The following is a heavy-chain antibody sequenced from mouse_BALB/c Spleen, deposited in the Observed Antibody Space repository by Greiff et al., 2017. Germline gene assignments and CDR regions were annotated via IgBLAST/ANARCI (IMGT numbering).Heavy chain of an antibody. V-gene: IGHV2-9-2*01. CDR2: IWTGGGT. Sequence: VKLVESGPGLVAPSQSLSITCTVSGFSLTSYDISWIRQPPGKGLEWLGVIWTGGGTNYNSAFMSRLSISKDNSKSQVFLKMNSLQTDDTAIYYCVRDITGAMDYWGQGTSVTVSS. J-gene: IGHJ4*01. CDR3: VRDITGAMDY. D-gene: IGHD1-1*01. CDR1: GFSLTSYD.